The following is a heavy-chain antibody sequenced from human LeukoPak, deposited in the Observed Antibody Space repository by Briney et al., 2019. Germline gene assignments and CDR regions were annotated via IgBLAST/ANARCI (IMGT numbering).Heavy chain of an antibody. D-gene: IGHD7-27*01. J-gene: IGHJ4*02. V-gene: IGHV1-46*01. CDR2: INPSGGST. CDR1: GYTCTSYY. CDR3: ARGPKLGPAYFEY. Sequence: ASVKISCKASGYTCTSYYMHWLRQAPGQGLEWMGIINPSGGSTSYAQKFQGRVTMTRDTSTSTVYMELSSLRSEDTAVYYCARGPKLGPAYFEYWCRGTLVTVSS.